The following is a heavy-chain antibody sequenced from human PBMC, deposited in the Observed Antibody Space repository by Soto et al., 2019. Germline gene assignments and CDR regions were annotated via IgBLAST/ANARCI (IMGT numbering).Heavy chain of an antibody. Sequence: GGSLRLSCAASGFAFSSYGMHWVRQAPGKGLEWVAVISYDVSNKYYADSVKGRFTISRDNSKDTLYLQMNSLRTEDTAVYYCAKGKRTGVVTPFDYWGQGTLVTVSS. CDR2: ISYDVSNK. J-gene: IGHJ4*02. D-gene: IGHD2-21*02. V-gene: IGHV3-30*18. CDR3: AKGKRTGVVTPFDY. CDR1: GFAFSSYG.